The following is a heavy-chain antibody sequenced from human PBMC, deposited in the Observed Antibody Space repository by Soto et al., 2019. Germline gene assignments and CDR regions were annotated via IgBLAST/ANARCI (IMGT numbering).Heavy chain of an antibody. J-gene: IGHJ5*01. CDR3: AREGKTDFGDVLDPIDS. Sequence: GGSLRLSCSASGFTFSDHAMHWVRQSPVEGLEWVSGIRGDLVTTPYADSVKGRFTISRDNAKNSMSLQMNSLRDEDTAVYYWAREGKTDFGDVLDPIDSCGRGMRGTVPS. V-gene: IGHV3-23*01. CDR1: GFTFSDHA. D-gene: IGHD3-3*01. CDR2: IRGDLVTT.